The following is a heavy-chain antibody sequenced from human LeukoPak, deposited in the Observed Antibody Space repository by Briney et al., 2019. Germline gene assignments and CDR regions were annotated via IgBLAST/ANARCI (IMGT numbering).Heavy chain of an antibody. CDR1: GGSFSGYY. CDR2: INHSGST. Sequence: SETLSLTCAVYGGSFSGYYWSWIRQPPGKGLEWIGEINHSGSTNYNPSLKSRVTISVDTSKNQFSLRLSSVTAADTAVYYCARRLSYSSSLDWGQGTLVTVSS. V-gene: IGHV4-34*01. D-gene: IGHD6-6*01. J-gene: IGHJ4*02. CDR3: ARRLSYSSSLD.